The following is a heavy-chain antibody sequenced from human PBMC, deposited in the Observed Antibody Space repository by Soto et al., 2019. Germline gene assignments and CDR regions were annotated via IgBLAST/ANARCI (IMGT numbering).Heavy chain of an antibody. J-gene: IGHJ4*02. V-gene: IGHV4-59*12. Sequence: SETLSLTCTVSGGSISSYYWSWIRQPPGKGLEWIGNIYYSGSTYYNPSLKSRVTISVDASKNQFSLNLSSVTAADTAVYYCARVKALSYDILTGYYPPGYFDYWGQGTLVTVSS. CDR2: IYYSGST. D-gene: IGHD3-9*01. CDR1: GGSISSYY. CDR3: ARVKALSYDILTGYYPPGYFDY.